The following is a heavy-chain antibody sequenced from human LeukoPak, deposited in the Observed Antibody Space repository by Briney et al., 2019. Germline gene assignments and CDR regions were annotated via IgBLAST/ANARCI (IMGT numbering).Heavy chain of an antibody. J-gene: IGHJ4*02. V-gene: IGHV3-30*02. CDR3: AKSISGYSNSWYCLDY. D-gene: IGHD6-13*01. CDR2: TRFDGSNK. CDR1: GFTFSTYG. Sequence: PGGSLRLSYAASGFTFSTYGMHWVRQAPGKGLEWVAFTRFDGSNKYYADSVKGRFTISRDNSKNTLYLQMNSVTAEDTAVYYCAKSISGYSNSWYCLDYWGQGTLVTVSS.